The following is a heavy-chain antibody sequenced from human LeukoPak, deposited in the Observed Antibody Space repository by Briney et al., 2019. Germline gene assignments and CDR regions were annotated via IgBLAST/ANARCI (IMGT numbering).Heavy chain of an antibody. Sequence: PGGSLRLSCAASGFTFSRYWMQWVRQAPGKGLVWVSHITSDGSSSTYADSVKGRFTTSRDNAKTTLYLQMNSLRAEDTAVYYCVRDNYGVDFWGQGTLVTVSS. CDR2: ITSDGSSS. CDR1: GFTFSRYW. J-gene: IGHJ4*02. V-gene: IGHV3-74*03. CDR3: VRDNYGVDF. D-gene: IGHD3-10*01.